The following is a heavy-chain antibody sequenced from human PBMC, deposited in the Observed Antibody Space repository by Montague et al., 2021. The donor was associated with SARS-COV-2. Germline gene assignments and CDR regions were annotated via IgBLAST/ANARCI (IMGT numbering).Heavy chain of an antibody. Sequence: TLSLTCTVSGGSISSGGYYWSWIRQHPGKGLEWIGYIYYSGSTYYNPSLKSRVTISVDTSKNQFSLKLSSVTAADTAVYYCARAKRITIFGVVNEIDYWGQGTPVTVSS. D-gene: IGHD3-3*01. CDR1: GGSISSGGYY. CDR2: IYYSGST. V-gene: IGHV4-31*03. J-gene: IGHJ4*02. CDR3: ARAKRITIFGVVNEIDY.